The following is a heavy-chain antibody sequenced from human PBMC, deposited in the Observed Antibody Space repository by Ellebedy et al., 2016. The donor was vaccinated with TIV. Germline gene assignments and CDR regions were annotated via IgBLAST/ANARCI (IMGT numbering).Heavy chain of an antibody. Sequence: ASVKVSXXASGYTFTGYYMHWVRQAPGQGLEWMGWINPNSGGTNYAQKFQGWVTMTRDTSISTAYMELSRLRSDDTAVYYCARRQDYHFDYWGQGTLVTVSS. CDR1: GYTFTGYY. J-gene: IGHJ4*02. CDR3: ARRQDYHFDY. D-gene: IGHD3-16*01. CDR2: INPNSGGT. V-gene: IGHV1-2*04.